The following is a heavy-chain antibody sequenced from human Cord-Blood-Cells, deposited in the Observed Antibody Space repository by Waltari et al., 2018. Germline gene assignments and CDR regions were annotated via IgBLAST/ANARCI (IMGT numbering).Heavy chain of an antibody. Sequence: QVQLVESGGGVVQPGRSLRLSWAASGFTFSSYAMHWVRQAPGKGLEWVAVISYDGSNKYYADSVKGRFTISRDNSKNTLYLQMNSLRAEDTAVYYCAREDGGNYYYYYYYMDVWGKGTTVTVSS. D-gene: IGHD2-21*02. CDR2: ISYDGSNK. CDR3: AREDGGNYYYYYYYMDV. V-gene: IGHV3-30-3*01. CDR1: GFTFSSYA. J-gene: IGHJ6*03.